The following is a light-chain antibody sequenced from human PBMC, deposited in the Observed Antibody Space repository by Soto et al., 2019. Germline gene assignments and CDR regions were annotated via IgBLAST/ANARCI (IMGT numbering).Light chain of an antibody. CDR2: TAS. CDR3: QQYKSWPIT. Sequence: EIVLTQSPATLSLSPGERATLSCRASQSVSSYLAWYQQKPGQAPRLLMYTASTRATGIPARFSGSGSGTEFTLTISGLQSEDFAIYFCQQYKSWPITFGQGTRLEIK. V-gene: IGKV3-15*01. J-gene: IGKJ5*01. CDR1: QSVSSY.